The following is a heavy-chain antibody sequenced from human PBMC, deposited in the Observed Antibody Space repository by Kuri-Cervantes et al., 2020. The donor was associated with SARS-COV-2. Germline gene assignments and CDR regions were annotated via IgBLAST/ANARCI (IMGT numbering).Heavy chain of an antibody. Sequence: ASVKVSCKASGYTFTGYYMLWVRQAPGQGLEWMGWINPNSGGTNYAQKFQGRVTMTRDTSISTAYMELSRLRSHDTAVYYSARSAGYCSGTSCPGGAGWLALYNWFDPWGQGTLVTVSS. D-gene: IGHD2-2*01. CDR1: GYTFTGYY. J-gene: IGHJ5*02. CDR2: INPNSGGT. CDR3: ARSAGYCSGTSCPGGAGWLALYNWFDP. V-gene: IGHV1-2*02.